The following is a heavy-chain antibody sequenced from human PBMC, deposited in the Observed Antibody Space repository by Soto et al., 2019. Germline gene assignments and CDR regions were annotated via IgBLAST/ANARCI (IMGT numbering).Heavy chain of an antibody. Sequence: GGSLRLSCVASQFSFSSYVMYWVRQAPGQGLEWVSALNPSGTITYYADSVKGRFTISRDNSKNTVYLEMNSLRGEDTAVYFCARLAVRLSYSGTDFWGQGATVTVSS. CDR2: LNPSGTIT. CDR1: QFSFSSYV. CDR3: ARLAVRLSYSGTDF. D-gene: IGHD6-6*01. J-gene: IGHJ6*02. V-gene: IGHV3-23*01.